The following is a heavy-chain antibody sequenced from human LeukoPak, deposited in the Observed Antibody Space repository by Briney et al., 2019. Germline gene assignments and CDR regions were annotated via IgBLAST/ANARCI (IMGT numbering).Heavy chain of an antibody. J-gene: IGHJ4*02. CDR2: ISGSGSYT. Sequence: PGASLRLSCAASGFTFSTYAMSWVRQAPGKGLEWVSVISGSGSYTDYADSVKGRFTISRDNSKNTLYLQMNSLRAEDTAVYYCAKDGSYYNFDYWGQGTLVTVSP. CDR1: GFTFSTYA. CDR3: AKDGSYYNFDY. D-gene: IGHD3-10*01. V-gene: IGHV3-23*01.